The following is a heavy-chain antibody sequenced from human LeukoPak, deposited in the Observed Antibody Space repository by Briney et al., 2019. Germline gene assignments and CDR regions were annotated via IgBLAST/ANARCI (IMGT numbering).Heavy chain of an antibody. Sequence: PSETLSLTCTVSGGSIGSYYWSWIRQPPGKGLEWIGEINHSGSTNYNPSLKSRVTISVDTSKNQFSLKLSSVTAADTAVYYCARLGANSSSWQKLDYWGQGTLVTVSS. CDR2: INHSGST. D-gene: IGHD6-13*01. V-gene: IGHV4-34*01. CDR3: ARLGANSSSWQKLDY. CDR1: GGSIGSYY. J-gene: IGHJ4*02.